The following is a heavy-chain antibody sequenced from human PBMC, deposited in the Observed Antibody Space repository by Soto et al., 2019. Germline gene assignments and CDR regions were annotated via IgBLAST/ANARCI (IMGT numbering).Heavy chain of an antibody. V-gene: IGHV3-23*01. Sequence: GGSLRLSCAASGFTFSSYAMHWVRQAPGKGLQWVAAISAGGTTTYYSDSVKGRFTVSRDNSKNTLYLQMNSLRAEDTAVYHCAFGNLSYYFDFWGQGTPVTVAS. J-gene: IGHJ4*02. D-gene: IGHD3-16*01. CDR2: ISAGGTTT. CDR1: GFTFSSYA. CDR3: AFGNLSYYFDF.